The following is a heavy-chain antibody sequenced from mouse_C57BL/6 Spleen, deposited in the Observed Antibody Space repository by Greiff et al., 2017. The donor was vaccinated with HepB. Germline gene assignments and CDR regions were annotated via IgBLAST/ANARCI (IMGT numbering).Heavy chain of an antibody. CDR2: IYPGSGNT. CDR3: ARYSNYLYAMDY. CDR1: GYSFTSYY. V-gene: IGHV1-66*01. Sequence: QVQLKESGPELVKPGASVKISCKASGYSFTSYYIHWVKQRPGQGLEWIGWIYPGSGNTKYNEKFKGKATLTADTSSSTAYMQLSSLTSEDSAVYYCARYSNYLYAMDYWGQGTSVTVSS. D-gene: IGHD2-5*01. J-gene: IGHJ4*01.